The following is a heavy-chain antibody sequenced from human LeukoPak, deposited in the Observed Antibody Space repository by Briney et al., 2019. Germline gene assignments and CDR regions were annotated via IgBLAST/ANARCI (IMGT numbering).Heavy chain of an antibody. J-gene: IGHJ4*02. D-gene: IGHD3-3*01. V-gene: IGHV1-24*01. CDR3: ATDQTLSGRFDY. CDR2: FDPEDGET. Sequence: ASVKVSCKVSGYTLTELSMHWVRQAPGKGLEWMGGFDPEDGETIYAQKFQGRVTMTEDTSTDTVYMELSGLRSEDTAVYYCATDQTLSGRFDYWGQGTLVTVSS. CDR1: GYTLTELS.